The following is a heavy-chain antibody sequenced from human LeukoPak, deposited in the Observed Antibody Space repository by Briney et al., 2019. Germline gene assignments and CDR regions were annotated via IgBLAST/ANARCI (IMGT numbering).Heavy chain of an antibody. D-gene: IGHD2-2*02. Sequence: GGSLRLSCAASGFTFSSYAMSWVRQAPGKGLEWVSAISGSGGSTYYADSVKGRFTISRDNSKNTLYLQMNSLRAEDTAVYYCARDVCSSTSCYTKDAFDIWGQGTMVTVSS. CDR3: ARDVCSSTSCYTKDAFDI. CDR1: GFTFSSYA. V-gene: IGHV3-23*01. CDR2: ISGSGGST. J-gene: IGHJ3*02.